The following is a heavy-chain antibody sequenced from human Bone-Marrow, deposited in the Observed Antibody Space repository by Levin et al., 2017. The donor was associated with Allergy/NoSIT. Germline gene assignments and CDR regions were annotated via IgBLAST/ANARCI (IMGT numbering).Heavy chain of an antibody. D-gene: IGHD3-22*01. V-gene: IGHV5-51*01. J-gene: IGHJ6*03. CDR3: ARHVDYDSSSGYYYFIDV. CDR1: GYRFTDFW. CDR2: IYPSDSDT. Sequence: GGSLRLSCQGSGYRFTDFWIGWVRQMPGKGLEWIGVIYPSDSDTRYSPSFQGQVTISADKSLNTAYLQLNSLKASDTAMYYCARHVDYDSSSGYYYFIDVWGKGTTVTISS.